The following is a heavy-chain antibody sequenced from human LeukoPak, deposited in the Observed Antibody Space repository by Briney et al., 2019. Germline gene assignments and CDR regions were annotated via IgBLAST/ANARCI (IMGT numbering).Heavy chain of an antibody. CDR3: ARDIGGYSVSYPFDY. CDR1: GYTFTGYY. CDR2: INPNSGGT. Sequence: ASVKVSCKASGYTFTGYYMHWVRQAPGQELAWMGWINPNSGGTSYAQKFQGRVTVTRHTSISTAYMELSRLRSDDTAVYYCARDIGGYSVSYPFDYWGQGTLVTVSS. J-gene: IGHJ4*02. V-gene: IGHV1-2*02. D-gene: IGHD1-26*01.